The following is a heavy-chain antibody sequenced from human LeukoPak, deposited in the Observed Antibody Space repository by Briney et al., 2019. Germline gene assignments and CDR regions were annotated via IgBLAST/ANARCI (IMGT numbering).Heavy chain of an antibody. CDR2: ISSSSSYI. J-gene: IGHJ4*02. CDR3: ARDGIVGAMRYYFDY. CDR1: GFTFSSYS. V-gene: IGHV3-21*01. Sequence: GGSLRLSCAASGFTFSSYSMNWVRQAPGKGLEWVSSISSSSSYIYYADSVKGRFTISRDNAKNSLYPQMNSLRAEDTAVYYCARDGIVGAMRYYFDYWGQGTLVTVSS. D-gene: IGHD1-26*01.